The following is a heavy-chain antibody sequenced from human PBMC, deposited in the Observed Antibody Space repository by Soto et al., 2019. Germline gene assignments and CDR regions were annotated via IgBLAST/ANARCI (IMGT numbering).Heavy chain of an antibody. CDR3: ARDGHGMDV. J-gene: IGHJ6*02. Sequence: GSAHYNPSLRNRVTMSVDTSKDQFSLTLTSVTAADTAVYYCARDGHGMDVWGQGTTVTVSS. CDR2: GSA. V-gene: IGHV4-4*07.